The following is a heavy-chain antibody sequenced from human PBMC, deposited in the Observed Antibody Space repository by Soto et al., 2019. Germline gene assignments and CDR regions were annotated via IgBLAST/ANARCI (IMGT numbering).Heavy chain of an antibody. V-gene: IGHV1-69*11. Sequence: QVQLVQSGAEVKKPGSSVKVSCKASGGTFSSNAVSWVRQAPGQGLEWMGGIIAMLGTANNAQKFQGRVTISADESTSTAYMELSSLRSEDKAVYYCANLLRPFGDANDMDVWGQGTTVTVSS. CDR2: IIAMLGTA. CDR3: ANLLRPFGDANDMDV. D-gene: IGHD3-10*01. CDR1: GGTFSSNA. J-gene: IGHJ6*02.